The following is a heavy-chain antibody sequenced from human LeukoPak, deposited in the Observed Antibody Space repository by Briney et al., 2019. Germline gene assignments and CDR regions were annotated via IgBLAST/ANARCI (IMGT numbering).Heavy chain of an antibody. D-gene: IGHD5-18*01. CDR1: GGSISSGGYS. Sequence: SQTLSLTCAVSGGSISSGGYSWSWIRQPPGKGLEWIGYIYHSGSTYYNPSLKSRVTISVDRSKNQFSLKLSSVTAADTAVYYCAARGYSYGYSWYFDLWGRGTLVTVSS. CDR3: AARGYSYGYSWYFDL. J-gene: IGHJ2*01. CDR2: IYHSGST. V-gene: IGHV4-30-2*01.